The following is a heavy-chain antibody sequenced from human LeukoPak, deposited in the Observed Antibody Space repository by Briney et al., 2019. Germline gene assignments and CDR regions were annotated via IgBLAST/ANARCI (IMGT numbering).Heavy chain of an antibody. CDR2: IYTSGST. J-gene: IGHJ4*02. V-gene: IGHV4-4*07. CDR1: GGSISSYY. CDR3: ASTRRSVVGTKSVDY. Sequence: SETLSLTCTVSGGSISSYYWSWIRQPAGKGLEWIGRIYTSGSTNYNPSLKSRVTMSVDTSKNQFSLKLSSVTAADTAVYYCASTRRSVVGTKSVDYWGQGTLVTVSS. D-gene: IGHD6-19*01.